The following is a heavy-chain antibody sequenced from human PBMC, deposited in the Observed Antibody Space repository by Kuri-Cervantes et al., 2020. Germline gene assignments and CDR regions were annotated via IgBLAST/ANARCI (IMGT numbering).Heavy chain of an antibody. CDR1: GGSISSGDYY. CDR3: ARAGSSGYWVGWFDP. D-gene: IGHD3-22*01. Sequence: SCTVSGGSISSGDYYWSWIRQPPGKGLEWIGYIYYSGSTYYNPSLKSRVTISVDTSKNQFSLKLSSVTAADTAVYYCARAGSSGYWVGWFDPWGQGTLVTVSS. J-gene: IGHJ5*02. CDR2: IYYSGST. V-gene: IGHV4-30-4*01.